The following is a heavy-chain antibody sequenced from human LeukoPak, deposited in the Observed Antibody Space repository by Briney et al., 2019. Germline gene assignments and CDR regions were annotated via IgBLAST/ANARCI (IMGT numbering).Heavy chain of an antibody. CDR2: IYYSGST. V-gene: IGHV4-59*12. D-gene: IGHD1-26*01. CDR3: ARGVVGATHFYYYGMDV. Sequence: SETLSLTCTVSGGSISSYYWSWIRQPPGKGLEWIGYIYYSGSTNYNPSLKSRVTISVDTSKNQFSLKLSSVTAADTAVYYCARGVVGATHFYYYGMDVWGQGTTVTVSS. CDR1: GGSISSYY. J-gene: IGHJ6*02.